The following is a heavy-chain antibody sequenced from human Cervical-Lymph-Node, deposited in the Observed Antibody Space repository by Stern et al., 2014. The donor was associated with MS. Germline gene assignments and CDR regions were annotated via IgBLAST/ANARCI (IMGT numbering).Heavy chain of an antibody. CDR3: ARGTGDNWFGP. Sequence: QVQLVQSGAEVKKPGSSVKVSCKSSGGISWVRQAPGQGLEWTGGVIPFVGTSYYAQKFQGRVTITADTSANTTYLHLSRLTSADTAVYYCARGTGDNWFGPWGQGTLVTVSS. J-gene: IGHJ5*02. D-gene: IGHD3/OR15-3a*01. CDR2: VIPFVGTS. CDR1: GG. V-gene: IGHV1-69*06.